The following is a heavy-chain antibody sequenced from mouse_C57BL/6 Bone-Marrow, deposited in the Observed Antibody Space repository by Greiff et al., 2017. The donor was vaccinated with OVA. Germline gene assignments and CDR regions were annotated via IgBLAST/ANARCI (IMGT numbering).Heavy chain of an antibody. CDR3: VRHDVYWYCDV. D-gene: IGHD2-3*01. J-gene: IGHJ1*03. CDR2: IRSKSNNYAT. Sequence: DVHLVESGGGLVQPKGSLKLSCAASGFSFNTYAMNWVRQAPGKGLEWVARIRSKSNNYATYYADSVKDRFTISRDDSESMLYLQMNNLKTEDTAMYYCVRHDVYWYCDVWGTGTTVTVSS. CDR1: GFSFNTYA. V-gene: IGHV10-1*01.